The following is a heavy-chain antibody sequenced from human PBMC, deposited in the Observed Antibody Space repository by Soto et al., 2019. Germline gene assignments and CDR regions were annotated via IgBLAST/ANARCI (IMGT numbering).Heavy chain of an antibody. D-gene: IGHD6-19*01. CDR2: ISYDESTK. J-gene: IGHJ4*02. CDR1: GFTFSSYG. CDR3: AKASSTDWSFFDY. Sequence: QVQLVESGGGVVQPGKSLRLSCAASGFTFSSYGMHWVRQAPGKGLEWVAVISYDESTKYYADSVKGRLTISRDNSKNTLYLQINSLRAEDTAVYCCAKASSTDWSFFDYWGQGTLVTVSS. V-gene: IGHV3-30*18.